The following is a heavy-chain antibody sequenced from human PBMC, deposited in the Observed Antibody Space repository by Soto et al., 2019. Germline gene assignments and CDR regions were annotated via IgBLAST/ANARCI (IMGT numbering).Heavy chain of an antibody. D-gene: IGHD2-15*01. Sequence: QVQLQESGPGLVKPSQTLSLTCTVSGGSISSGNYYWSWIRQPPGKGLEWIGFISYSGSTYYSTSLKSRVTISVDTSKSQFSLNLSFVTAADTAVYYCATMGTPATGLYFFDYWGQGSLVTDSS. CDR1: GGSISSGNYY. CDR3: ATMGTPATGLYFFDY. V-gene: IGHV4-30-4*01. J-gene: IGHJ4*02. CDR2: ISYSGST.